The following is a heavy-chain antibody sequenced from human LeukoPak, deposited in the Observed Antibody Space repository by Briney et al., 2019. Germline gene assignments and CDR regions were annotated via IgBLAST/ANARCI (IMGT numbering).Heavy chain of an antibody. CDR2: IYYSGST. Sequence: PSETLSLTCTVSGGSISSSSYYWGWIRQPPGKGLEWIGSIYYSGSTYYNPSLKSRVTISVDTSKNQFSLKLSSVTAADTAVYYCARDKDGYSYGSYPVWGQGTLVTVSS. CDR1: GGSISSSSYY. J-gene: IGHJ4*02. V-gene: IGHV4-39*07. D-gene: IGHD5-18*01. CDR3: ARDKDGYSYGSYPV.